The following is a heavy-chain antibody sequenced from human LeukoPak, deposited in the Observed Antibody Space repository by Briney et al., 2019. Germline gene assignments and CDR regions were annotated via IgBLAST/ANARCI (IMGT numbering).Heavy chain of an antibody. CDR2: IYNSGSN. J-gene: IGHJ6*02. V-gene: IGHV4-61*01. CDR1: GGSVSSCSYP. D-gene: IGHD3-3*01. CDR3: ARGVTRMGSLGRSPSGMDV. Sequence: SETLSLTCTVSGGSVSSCSYPWTWIRQPPGKGLEWVGYIYNSGSNNSNPSLKSRATISVDTSKNQFSLKLSSVTAADTAVYYCARGVTRMGSLGRSPSGMDVWGQGTTVTVS.